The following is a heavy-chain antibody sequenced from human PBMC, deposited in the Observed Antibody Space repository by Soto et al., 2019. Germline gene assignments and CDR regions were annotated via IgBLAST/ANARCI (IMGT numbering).Heavy chain of an antibody. CDR2: INPSSGTT. CDR1: GYIFIHCF. CDR3: ARSLGETTSLFDY. D-gene: IGHD1-26*01. Sequence: QVQLVQSGAEMKQPGASVKLSCQASGYIFIHCFMHWVRQAPGQGLEWMGGINPSSGTTTYAQKFQGRVTVTRDTSTSTVYMELSSLGSGXXXXYYCARSLGETTSLFDYWGQGSLVTVSA. J-gene: IGHJ4*02. V-gene: IGHV1-46*01.